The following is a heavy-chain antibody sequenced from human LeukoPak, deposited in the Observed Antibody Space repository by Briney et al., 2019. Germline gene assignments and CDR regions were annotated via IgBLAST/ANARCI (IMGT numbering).Heavy chain of an antibody. CDR3: ARGIAAAGSPFDY. J-gene: IGHJ4*02. Sequence: SDTLSLTCNVSGGSISSYYWSWIRQPPGQGLEWIGYIYYSGSTNYNPSLKSRVTISVDTSKNQFSLKLSSVTAAGTAVYYCARGIAAAGSPFDYWGQGTLVTVSS. V-gene: IGHV4-59*07. CDR2: IYYSGST. D-gene: IGHD6-13*01. CDR1: GGSISSYY.